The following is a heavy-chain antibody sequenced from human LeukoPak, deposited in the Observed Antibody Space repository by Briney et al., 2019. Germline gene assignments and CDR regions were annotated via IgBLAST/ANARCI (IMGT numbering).Heavy chain of an antibody. J-gene: IGHJ4*02. V-gene: IGHV1-46*01. CDR1: GYAFSNYY. CDR2: IRPRDGDT. Sequence: GASVKVSCKASGYAFSNYYIHWVRQAPAQGLEWMGIIRPRDGDTNYAQKFQGRVTMTRDMSSSTVYMELSSLTYEDWAVYYCAREVGAQDYWGQGTLVTASS. D-gene: IGHD1-26*01. CDR3: AREVGAQDY.